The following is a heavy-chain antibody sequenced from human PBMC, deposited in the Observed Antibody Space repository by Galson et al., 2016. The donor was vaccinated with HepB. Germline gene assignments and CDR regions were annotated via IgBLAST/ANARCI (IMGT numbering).Heavy chain of an antibody. CDR3: ARIPRLISDHYAVYARDV. D-gene: IGHD3-16*01. V-gene: IGHV2-70*01. J-gene: IGHJ6*02. CDR2: IEWDDNK. CDR1: GFSLSTDGMC. Sequence: PALVKPTQTLTLTCTLSGFSLSTDGMCVGWIRQPPGKALEWLALIEWDDNKYYRTSLKTRLTISTGTSKNQVVLKMTNMDPADTATYFCARIPRLISDHYAVYARDVWGRGTTVTVSS.